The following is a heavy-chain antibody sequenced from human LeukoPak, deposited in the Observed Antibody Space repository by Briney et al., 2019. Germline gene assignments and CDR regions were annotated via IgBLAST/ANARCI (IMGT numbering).Heavy chain of an antibody. J-gene: IGHJ4*02. Sequence: GGSLRLSCAASGFTFSSYSMNWVRQAPGKGLEWVSAISGSGGSTYYADSVKGRFTISRDNSKNTLYLQMNSLRAEDTAVYYCANTLRPTYYYDSSGYYPFDYWGQGTLVTVSS. CDR3: ANTLRPTYYYDSSGYYPFDY. D-gene: IGHD3-22*01. CDR2: ISGSGGST. CDR1: GFTFSSYS. V-gene: IGHV3-23*01.